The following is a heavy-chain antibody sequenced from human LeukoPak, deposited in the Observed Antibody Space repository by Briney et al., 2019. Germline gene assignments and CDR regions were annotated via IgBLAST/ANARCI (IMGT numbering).Heavy chain of an antibody. CDR3: AAFITTKLDY. CDR1: EFSVGSNY. J-gene: IGHJ4*02. V-gene: IGHV3-66*01. Sequence: GGSLRLSCAASEFSVGSNYMTWVRQAPGKGLEWVSLIYSGGSTYYADSVKGRFTISRDNSKNTLYLQMNSLRAEDTAVYFCAAFITTKLDYWGQGILVTVSS. D-gene: IGHD3-22*01. CDR2: IYSGGST.